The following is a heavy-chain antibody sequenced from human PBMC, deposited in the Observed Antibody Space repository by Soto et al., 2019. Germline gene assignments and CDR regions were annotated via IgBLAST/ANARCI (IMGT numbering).Heavy chain of an antibody. Sequence: GGSLRLSCAASGFTFSSYGMHWVRQAPGKGLEWVAVIWYDGSNKYYADSVKGRFTISRDNSKNTLYLQMNSLRAEDTAVYYCARDFGGPGIAVAGIHASDYWGQGTLVTVSS. CDR2: IWYDGSNK. CDR1: GFTFSSYG. CDR3: ARDFGGPGIAVAGIHASDY. J-gene: IGHJ4*02. V-gene: IGHV3-33*01. D-gene: IGHD6-19*01.